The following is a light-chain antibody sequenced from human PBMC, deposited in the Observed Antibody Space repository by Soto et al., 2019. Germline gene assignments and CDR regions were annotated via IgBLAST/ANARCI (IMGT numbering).Light chain of an antibody. CDR3: QTWAACIYV. V-gene: IGLV4-69*01. CDR2: LNSDGSH. Sequence: QSVLTQSPSASASLGASVKLTCTLSSGHSSYAIAWHQQQPEKGPRYLMKLNSDGSHSKGDAIPDRFSGSSSGAERYLTISSLQSEDEANYYCQTWAACIYVFGTGTKVTVL. J-gene: IGLJ1*01. CDR1: SGHSSYA.